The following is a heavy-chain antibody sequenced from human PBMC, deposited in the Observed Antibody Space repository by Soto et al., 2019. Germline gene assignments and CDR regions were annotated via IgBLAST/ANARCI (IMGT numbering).Heavy chain of an antibody. D-gene: IGHD2-2*01. Sequence: GGSLRLSCAASGFTFSSYGMHWVRQAPGKGLEWVAVIWYDGSNKYYADSVKGRFTISRDNSKNTLYLQMNSLRAEDTAVYYCARDKFDCSSTSCYAYGMDVWGQGTTVTVSS. CDR1: GFTFSSYG. CDR2: IWYDGSNK. V-gene: IGHV3-33*01. J-gene: IGHJ6*02. CDR3: ARDKFDCSSTSCYAYGMDV.